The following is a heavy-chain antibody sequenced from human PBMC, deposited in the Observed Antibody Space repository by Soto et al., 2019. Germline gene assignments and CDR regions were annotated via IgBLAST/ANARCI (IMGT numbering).Heavy chain of an antibody. J-gene: IGHJ6*02. CDR1: GGTFSSYT. CDR3: ARVYYYDSSGYYPNDYYYGMDV. D-gene: IGHD3-22*01. CDR2: IIPILGIA. Sequence: ASVKVSCKAAGGTFSSYTISWVRQAPGQGLEWMGRIIPILGIANYAQKFQGRVTITADKSTSTAYMELSSLRSEDTAVYYCARVYYYDSSGYYPNDYYYGMDVWG. V-gene: IGHV1-69*02.